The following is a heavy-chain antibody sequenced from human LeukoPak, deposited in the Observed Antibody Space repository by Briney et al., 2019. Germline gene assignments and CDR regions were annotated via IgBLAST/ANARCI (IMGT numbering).Heavy chain of an antibody. CDR2: ISVSGAGT. Sequence: GGSLRLSCAASGFIFSSYAMSWVRQAPGKGLEWVSGISVSGAGTYYVDSVKGRFTISRDNSRNTVSLQINRRRAEDTAVYYCGKTTVGYSSGQKPAWPVDYWGQGTLVTVSS. CDR1: GFIFSSYA. V-gene: IGHV3-23*02. D-gene: IGHD5-18*01. J-gene: IGHJ4*02. CDR3: GKTTVGYSSGQKPAWPVDY.